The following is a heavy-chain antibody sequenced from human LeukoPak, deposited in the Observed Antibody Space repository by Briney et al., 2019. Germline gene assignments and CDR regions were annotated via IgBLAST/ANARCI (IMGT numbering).Heavy chain of an antibody. V-gene: IGHV3-66*01. CDR3: AKEGELGDWFDP. Sequence: PGGSLRLSCAVSGFTVSNNYMSWVRQAPGKGLEWVSVIYSGGTPYYADSVKGRFTISRDNSKNTLYLQMNSLRAEDTAVYYCAKEGELGDWFDPWGQGTLVTVSS. CDR2: IYSGGTP. CDR1: GFTVSNNY. D-gene: IGHD3-16*01. J-gene: IGHJ5*02.